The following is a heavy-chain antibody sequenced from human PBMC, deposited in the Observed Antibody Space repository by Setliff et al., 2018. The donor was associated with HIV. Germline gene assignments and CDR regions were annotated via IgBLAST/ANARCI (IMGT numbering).Heavy chain of an antibody. D-gene: IGHD5-12*01. CDR1: GYIFISYG. CDR2: ISAYNGNT. Sequence: ASVKVSCKASGYIFISYGFSWVRQAPGQGLEWMGWISAYNGNTNYAQKLQGRVTMTTDTSTSTAYMELRNLRSEDTAMYYCARAIYSGYYYREFDYWGQGTLVTVSS. V-gene: IGHV1-18*01. J-gene: IGHJ4*02. CDR3: ARAIYSGYYYREFDY.